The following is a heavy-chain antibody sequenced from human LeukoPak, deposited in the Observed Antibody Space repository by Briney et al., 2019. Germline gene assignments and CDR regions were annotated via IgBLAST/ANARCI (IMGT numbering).Heavy chain of an antibody. CDR1: GFTFSSYE. Sequence: GGSLRLSCAASGFTFSSYEMNWVRQAPGKGLEWVSYISSSGSTIYYADSVKGRFTISRDNAKNSLYLQMNSLRAEDTAVYYCARDGERLSQDGYYFDYWGQGTLVTVSS. CDR3: ARDGERLSQDGYYFDY. V-gene: IGHV3-48*03. D-gene: IGHD3-3*01. J-gene: IGHJ4*02. CDR2: ISSSGSTI.